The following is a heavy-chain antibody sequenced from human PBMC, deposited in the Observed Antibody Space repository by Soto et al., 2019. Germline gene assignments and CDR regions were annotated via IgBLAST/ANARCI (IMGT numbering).Heavy chain of an antibody. CDR1: GYTFTSYG. V-gene: IGHV1-18*01. D-gene: IGHD2-2*01. Sequence: ASVKVSCKASGYTFTSYGISWVRQAPGQGLEWMGWVSAYNGKTNYAQKLQGRVTMTTDTSTSTAYMELRSLRSADTAVYYCARFCSSTTCHSYPYYYGMDVWGQGTTVTVAS. CDR3: ARFCSSTTCHSYPYYYGMDV. CDR2: VSAYNGKT. J-gene: IGHJ6*02.